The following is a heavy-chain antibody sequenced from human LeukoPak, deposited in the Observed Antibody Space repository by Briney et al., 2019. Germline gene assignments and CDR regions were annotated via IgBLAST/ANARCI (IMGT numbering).Heavy chain of an antibody. CDR1: GGSISSSNW. Sequence: SETQSLTCAVSGGSISSSNWWSWVRQPPGKGLEWIGEIYHSGSTNYNPSLKSRVTISVDKSKNQFSLKLSSVTAADTAVYYCARLGITGTTPYYFDYWGQGTLVTVSS. CDR2: IYHSGST. CDR3: ARLGITGTTPYYFDY. V-gene: IGHV4-4*02. J-gene: IGHJ4*02. D-gene: IGHD1-7*01.